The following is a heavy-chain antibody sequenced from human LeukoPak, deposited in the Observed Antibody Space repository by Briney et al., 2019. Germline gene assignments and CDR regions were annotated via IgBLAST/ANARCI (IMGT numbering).Heavy chain of an antibody. V-gene: IGHV4-59*01. D-gene: IGHD3-22*01. J-gene: IGHJ1*01. CDR1: GGSISSYY. Sequence: NPSETLSLTCTVSGGSISSYYWSWIRQPPGKGLEWIGYIYYGGSTNYNPSLKSRVTISVDTSKNQFSLKLSSVTAADTAVYYCASGYGYFQHWGQGTLVTVSS. CDR3: ASGYGYFQH. CDR2: IYYGGST.